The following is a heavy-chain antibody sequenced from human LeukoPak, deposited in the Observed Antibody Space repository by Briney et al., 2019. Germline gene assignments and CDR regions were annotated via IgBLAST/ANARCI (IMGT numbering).Heavy chain of an antibody. V-gene: IGHV3-7*01. CDR3: ATLVATTRFDY. CDR1: GFTLSSYW. Sequence: PGGSLRLSCAASGFTLSSYWMSWVRQAPGKGLEWVANIKQDGSEKYYVDSVKGRFTISRDNAKNSLYLQMNSLRAEDTAVYYCATLVATTRFDYWGQGTLATVSS. D-gene: IGHD5-12*01. J-gene: IGHJ4*02. CDR2: IKQDGSEK.